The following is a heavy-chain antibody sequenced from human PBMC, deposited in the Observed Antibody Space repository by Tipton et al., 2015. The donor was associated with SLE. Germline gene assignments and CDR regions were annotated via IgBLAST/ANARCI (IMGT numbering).Heavy chain of an antibody. V-gene: IGHV3-48*03. CDR2: ISSSGSTI. Sequence: SLRLSCAASGFTFSSYEMNWVRQAPGKGLEWVSYISSSGSTIYYADSVKGRFTISRDNAKNSLYLQMNSLRAEDTAVYYCARDRREYDFWSGYYRGVGYYYGMDVWGQGTTVTVSS. CDR3: ARDRREYDFWSGYYRGVGYYYGMDV. D-gene: IGHD3-3*01. J-gene: IGHJ6*02. CDR1: GFTFSSYE.